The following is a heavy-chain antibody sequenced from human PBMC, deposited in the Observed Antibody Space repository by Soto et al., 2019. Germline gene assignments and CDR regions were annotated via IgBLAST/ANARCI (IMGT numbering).Heavy chain of an antibody. Sequence: QVQLVQSGAEVKKPGDSVKVSCKASGYTFGHFYITWVRQAPGQGLEWMGAISPHNPNTNYAEKLRGRVTMTTHTAPTTPYREWRSRRSDDTGVYYCARDEGGYDILTGYYKAHHFYQWGRGSLVTVSS. V-gene: IGHV1-18*01. CDR2: ISPHNPNT. CDR3: ARDEGGYDILTGYYKAHHFYQ. CDR1: GYTFGHFY. J-gene: IGHJ4*02. D-gene: IGHD3-9*01.